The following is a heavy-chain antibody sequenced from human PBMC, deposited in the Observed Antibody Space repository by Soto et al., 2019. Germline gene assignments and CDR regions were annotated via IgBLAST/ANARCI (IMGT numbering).Heavy chain of an antibody. CDR2: MNPNSGNT. J-gene: IGHJ1*01. CDR1: GYTFTSYD. D-gene: IGHD3-9*01. CDR3: ARGATYYVILTGRTNSEYFQH. V-gene: IGHV1-8*01. Sequence: QVQLVQSGAEVKKPGASVKVSCKASGYTFTSYDINWVRQATGQGLEWMGWMNPNSGNTGYAQKFQGRVTMTRNTSINTAYMELSSVRSEDTAVYYWARGATYYVILTGRTNSEYFQHWGQGTLVTVSS.